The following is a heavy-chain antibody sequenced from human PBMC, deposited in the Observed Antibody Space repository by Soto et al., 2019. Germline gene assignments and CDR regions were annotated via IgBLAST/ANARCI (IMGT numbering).Heavy chain of an antibody. CDR3: AKDFGHYDILTGYPTFDH. J-gene: IGHJ4*02. Sequence: SETLSLTCTVSGGSISSGGYYWSWIRQHPGKGLEWIGYIYYSGSTYYNPSLKSRVTISVDTSKNQFSLKLSSVTAEDTAVYHCAKDFGHYDILTGYPTFDHWGQGSLVTVSS. V-gene: IGHV4-31*03. CDR1: GGSISSGGYY. CDR2: IYYSGST. D-gene: IGHD3-9*01.